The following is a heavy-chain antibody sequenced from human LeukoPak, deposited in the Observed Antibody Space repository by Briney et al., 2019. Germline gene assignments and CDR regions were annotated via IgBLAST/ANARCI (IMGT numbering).Heavy chain of an antibody. D-gene: IGHD1-26*01. V-gene: IGHV3-15*01. CDR3: KWERTVYYSLDV. Sequence: GGSLRLSCTASGFKFSDAWMTWVRQAPGKGLEWLGRIKRGGSTDYAVPVNNRFTISRDDSKNTIYQQINGLKTEDTAVYYCKWERTVYYSLDVWGQGTTVTVSS. J-gene: IGHJ6*02. CDR1: GFKFSDAW. CDR2: IKRGGST.